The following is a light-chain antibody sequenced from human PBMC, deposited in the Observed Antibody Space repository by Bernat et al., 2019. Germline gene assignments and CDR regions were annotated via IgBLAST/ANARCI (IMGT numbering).Light chain of an antibody. V-gene: IGKV3-20*01. J-gene: IGKJ1*01. CDR2: GTS. CDR3: QQHGSSLWT. Sequence: EIALTQSPGILSLSPGERATLSCRASQSFVSTYLAWYQQKPGQAPRLLNYGTSSRATGIPGRFSGSGSGTDFTLSISRLEPEDFAVYYCQQHGSSLWTFGQGTKVEIK. CDR1: QSFVSTY.